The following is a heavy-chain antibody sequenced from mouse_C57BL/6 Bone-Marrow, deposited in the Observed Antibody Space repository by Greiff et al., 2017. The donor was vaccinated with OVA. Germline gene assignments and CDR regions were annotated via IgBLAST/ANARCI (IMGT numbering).Heavy chain of an antibody. CDR1: GYTFTSYW. CDR3: ARRGYYGSSRYAMDY. V-gene: IGHV1-69*01. J-gene: IGHJ4*01. D-gene: IGHD1-1*01. Sequence: QVQLQQPGAELVMPGASVKLSCKASGYTFTSYWMHWVKQRPGQGLEWIGEIDPSDSYTNYNQKFKGKSTLTVDKSSSTAYMQLSSLTSEDSAVYYGARRGYYGSSRYAMDYWGQGTSVTVSS. CDR2: IDPSDSYT.